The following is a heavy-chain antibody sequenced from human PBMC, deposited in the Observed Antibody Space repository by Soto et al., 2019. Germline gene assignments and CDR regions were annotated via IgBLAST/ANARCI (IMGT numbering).Heavy chain of an antibody. Sequence: QVTLKESGPVLVKPTETLTLTCTVSGFSLSNARMGVSWIRQPPGKALEWLAHIFSNDEKTYSTSLKSRLTISKDTSKSQVVLTMTNMDPVDTATYYCARTRDFWSGYYYFDYWGQGTLVTVSS. V-gene: IGHV2-26*01. CDR2: IFSNDEK. CDR1: GFSLSNARMG. CDR3: ARTRDFWSGYYYFDY. D-gene: IGHD3-3*01. J-gene: IGHJ4*02.